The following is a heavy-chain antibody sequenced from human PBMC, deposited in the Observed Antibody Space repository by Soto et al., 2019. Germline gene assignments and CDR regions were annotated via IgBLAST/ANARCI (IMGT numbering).Heavy chain of an antibody. Sequence: PSDTLSLTCSVSGGSINSYWWSWLRQPAGKGLEWIGHVYSSGTTDYNPSLNSRATMSVETSKNQFSLKLTSVTAADTAVYYCARDIGSYAYAEGYWGQGXQVTVYS. J-gene: IGHJ4*02. D-gene: IGHD2-2*01. CDR1: GGSINSYW. CDR3: ARDIGSYAYAEGY. CDR2: VYSSGTT. V-gene: IGHV4-4*07.